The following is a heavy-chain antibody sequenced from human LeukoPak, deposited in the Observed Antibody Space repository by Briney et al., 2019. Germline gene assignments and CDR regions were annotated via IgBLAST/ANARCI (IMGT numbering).Heavy chain of an antibody. CDR3: ARGRSGYYYYYGMDV. CDR1: GGSFSGYY. CDR2: INHSGST. Sequence: SETLSLTCAVYGGSFSGYYWSWIRQPPGKGLEWIGEINHSGSTNYNPSLKSRVTISVDTSKNQFSLKLSSVTAADTAVHYCARGRSGYYYYYGMDVWGQGTTVTVSS. J-gene: IGHJ6*02. D-gene: IGHD1-1*01. V-gene: IGHV4-34*01.